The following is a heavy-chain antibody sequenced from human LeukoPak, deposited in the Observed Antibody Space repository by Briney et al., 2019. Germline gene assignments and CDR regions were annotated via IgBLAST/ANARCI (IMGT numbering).Heavy chain of an antibody. D-gene: IGHD3-22*01. J-gene: IGHJ4*02. CDR1: GYTFTSYG. V-gene: IGHV1-2*02. CDR2: INPNSGGT. CDR3: ARYYDSSGYFDY. Sequence: ASVKVSCKASGYTFTSYGISWVRQGPGQGLEWMGWINPNSGGTNYAQKFQGRVTMTRDTSISTAYMELSRLRSDDTAVYYCARYYDSSGYFDYWGQGTLVTVSS.